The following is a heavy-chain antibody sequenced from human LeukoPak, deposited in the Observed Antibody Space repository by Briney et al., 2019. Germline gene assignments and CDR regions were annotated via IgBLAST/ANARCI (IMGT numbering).Heavy chain of an antibody. CDR3: ARGGYYDSSGYYYAGGDFDY. D-gene: IGHD3-22*01. V-gene: IGHV4-59*08. J-gene: IGHJ4*02. CDR1: GGSISSYY. Sequence: PSETLSLTCTVSGGSISSYYWSWIRQPPGKGLEWIGYIYYSGSTNYNPSLKSRVTISVDTSKNQFSLKLSSVTAADTAVYYCARGGYYDSSGYYYAGGDFDYWGQGTLVTVSS. CDR2: IYYSGST.